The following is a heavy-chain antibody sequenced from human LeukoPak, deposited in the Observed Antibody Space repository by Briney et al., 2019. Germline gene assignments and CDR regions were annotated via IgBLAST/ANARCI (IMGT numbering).Heavy chain of an antibody. CDR2: ISSSSSYI. CDR3: ARDLRIAAAGTSEAFDI. CDR1: GFTFSSYS. D-gene: IGHD6-13*01. Sequence: GGSLRLSCAASGFTFSSYSMNWVRQAPGKGLEWVSSISSSSSYIYYADSVKGRFTISRDNAKNSLYLQMNSLRAEDTAVYYCARDLRIAAAGTSEAFDIWGQGTMATVSS. J-gene: IGHJ3*02. V-gene: IGHV3-21*01.